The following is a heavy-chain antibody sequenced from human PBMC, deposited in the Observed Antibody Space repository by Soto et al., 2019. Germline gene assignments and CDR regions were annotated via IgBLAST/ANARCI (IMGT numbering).Heavy chain of an antibody. J-gene: IGHJ6*03. CDR2: MIPNSGTT. CDR3: ARSYYDFWSGYIIDYYYYYYMDV. Sequence: ASVKVSCKASGGTFSSYAISWARQAPGQGLEWMGGMIPNSGTTGYAQKFQGRVTITRNTSISTAYMELSSLRSEDTAVYYCARSYYDFWSGYIIDYYYYYYMDVWGKGTTVTVSS. CDR1: GGTFSSYA. D-gene: IGHD3-3*01. V-gene: IGHV1-8*03.